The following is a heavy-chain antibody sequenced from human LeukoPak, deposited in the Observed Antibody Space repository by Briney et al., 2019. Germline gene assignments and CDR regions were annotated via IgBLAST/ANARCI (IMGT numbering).Heavy chain of an antibody. J-gene: IGHJ4*02. V-gene: IGHV3-7*01. CDR3: ARSGSGYFDY. CDR2: IKQGGSEK. Sequence: TGGSLRLSCAASGITLSVYWMSWVRQAPGKGLEWVANIKQGGSEKYYRDSVQGRFTISRDNAKNSLYLQMNSLRAEDTAVYYCARSGSGYFDYWGQGSLVTVSS. CDR1: GITLSVYW.